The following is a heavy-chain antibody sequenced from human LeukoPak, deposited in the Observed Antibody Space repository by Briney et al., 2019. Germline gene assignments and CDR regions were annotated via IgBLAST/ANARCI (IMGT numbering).Heavy chain of an antibody. CDR2: IYTSGST. Sequence: SETLSLTCTVSGVSISSYYWSWIRQPAGKGLEWIGRIYTSGSTNYNPSLKSRVTMSVDTSKNQFSLKLSSVTAADTAVYYCAREDHSTVTTMFDYWGQGTLVTVSS. D-gene: IGHD4-4*01. J-gene: IGHJ4*02. CDR3: AREDHSTVTTMFDY. CDR1: GVSISSYY. V-gene: IGHV4-4*07.